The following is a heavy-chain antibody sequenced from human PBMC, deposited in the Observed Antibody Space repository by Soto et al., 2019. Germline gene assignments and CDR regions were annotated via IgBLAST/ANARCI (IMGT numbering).Heavy chain of an antibody. CDR1: GDSVSSNSAA. Sequence: SQTLSLTCDISGDSVSSNSAACNWIRQTPSTGLEWLGRTYYRSKWYINYAVSVKSRITVNPDTSKNQFSLQLNSVTPEDTAVYYCARGSWDDVTGHYYMDVWGKGTTVTVSS. J-gene: IGHJ6*03. D-gene: IGHD1-1*01. CDR3: ARGSWDDVTGHYYMDV. V-gene: IGHV6-1*01. CDR2: TYYRSKWYI.